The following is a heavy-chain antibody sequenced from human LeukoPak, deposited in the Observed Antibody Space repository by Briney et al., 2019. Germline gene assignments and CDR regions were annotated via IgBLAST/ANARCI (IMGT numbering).Heavy chain of an antibody. CDR1: GYSISGGYY. D-gene: IGHD6-6*01. J-gene: IGHJ6*03. CDR3: ARPSSSRYYYMDV. V-gene: IGHV4-38-2*02. CDR2: IYHSGST. Sequence: PSETLSLTCTVSGYSISGGYYWGWIRPPPGKGLEWIGSIYHSGSTYYNPSLKSRVTISVDTSKNQFSLKLSSVTAADTAVYYCARPSSSRYYYMDVWGKGTTVTVSS.